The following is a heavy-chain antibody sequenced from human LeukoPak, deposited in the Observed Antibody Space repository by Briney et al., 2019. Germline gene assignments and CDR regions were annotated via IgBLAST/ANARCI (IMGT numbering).Heavy chain of an antibody. CDR3: AKPGYSSSWFHAFDI. CDR2: ISWDGGST. CDR1: GFTFDDYA. V-gene: IGHV3-43D*03. Sequence: GGSLRLSCAASGFTFDDYAMHWVRQAPGKGLEWVSLISWDGGSTYYADSVKGRFTISRDNSKNSLYLQMNSLRAEDTALYYCAKPGYSSSWFHAFDIWGQGTMVTVSS. J-gene: IGHJ3*02. D-gene: IGHD6-13*01.